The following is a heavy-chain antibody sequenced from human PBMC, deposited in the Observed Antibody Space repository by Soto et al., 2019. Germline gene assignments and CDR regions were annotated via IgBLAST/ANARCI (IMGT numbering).Heavy chain of an antibody. CDR2: MSPSSDYV. CDR3: VRVIYGSGWPN. V-gene: IGHV3-23*01. Sequence: EVHLLESGGGLVPPGGSLRLSCIASGFTFSSHGMNWVRQAPGQGLEWVSGMSPSSDYVRYADSVEGRFTVSRDNSKNTLYLQMNSLRAEDTAVYHCVRVIYGSGWPNWGQGTLVTVSS. CDR1: GFTFSSHG. D-gene: IGHD6-19*01. J-gene: IGHJ4*02.